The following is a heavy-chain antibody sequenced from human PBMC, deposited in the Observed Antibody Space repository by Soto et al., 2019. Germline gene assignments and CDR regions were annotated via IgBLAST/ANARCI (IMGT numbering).Heavy chain of an antibody. V-gene: IGHV3-48*02. CDR3: DSWEREAMLLYYGMDV. CDR2: ISSSSSVI. D-gene: IGHD1-26*01. J-gene: IGHJ6*02. Sequence: PGGSLRLSCATSGFILSDCAMNWVRQAPGKGLEWVSYISSSSSVIDYADSVKGRFTVSRDNARNSLYLQMNSLRDEDTAVYYWDSWEREAMLLYYGMDVWGQGATVTVSS. CDR1: GFILSDCA.